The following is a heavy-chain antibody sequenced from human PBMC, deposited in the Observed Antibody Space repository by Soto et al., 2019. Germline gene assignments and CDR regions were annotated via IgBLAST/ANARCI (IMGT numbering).Heavy chain of an antibody. CDR1: GYSFVSYD. D-gene: IGHD3-22*01. CDR3: ARDYYKYYDSSGYYRSPAY. Sequence: GASVKVSCKASGYSFVSYDISWVRQAPGQGLEWMGWISGYDGHTRYALKFQDRVTMTSDTSTSTVYMELRSLTLDDTAVYYCARDYYKYYDSSGYYRSPAYWGQGTLVTVSS. CDR2: ISGYDGHT. V-gene: IGHV1-18*01. J-gene: IGHJ4*02.